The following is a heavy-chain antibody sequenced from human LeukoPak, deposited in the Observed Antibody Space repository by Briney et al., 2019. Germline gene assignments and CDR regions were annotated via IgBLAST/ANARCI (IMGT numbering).Heavy chain of an antibody. D-gene: IGHD1-26*01. CDR1: GGSISSYY. CDR3: ARIYSGSYFYYGMDV. CDR2: IYYSGST. Sequence: SETLSLTCTVSGGSISSYYWSWIWQPPGKGLEWIGYIYYSGSTNYNPSLKSRVTISVDTSKNQCSVKLSSVTAADTAVFFCARIYSGSYFYYGMDVWGQGTTVTVSS. J-gene: IGHJ6*02. V-gene: IGHV4-59*08.